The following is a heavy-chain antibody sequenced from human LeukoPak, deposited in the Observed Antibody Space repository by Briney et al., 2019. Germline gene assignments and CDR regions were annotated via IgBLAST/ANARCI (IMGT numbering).Heavy chain of an antibody. CDR3: AREAVAGYYYYYMDV. Sequence: SDTLSLTCTVSGGFISSYYWSWIRQPPGKGVEWIGYIYYSGCTNYNPYLKSGVTMSVDTSKNQFSLKLSSVTAADTAVYYCAREAVAGYYYYYMDVWGKGTTVTISS. V-gene: IGHV4-59*01. CDR1: GGFISSYY. CDR2: IYYSGCT. J-gene: IGHJ6*03. D-gene: IGHD6-19*01.